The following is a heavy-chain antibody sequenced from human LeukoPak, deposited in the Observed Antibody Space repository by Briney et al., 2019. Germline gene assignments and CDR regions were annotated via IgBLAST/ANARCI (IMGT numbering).Heavy chain of an antibody. CDR2: IWHDGSNK. CDR1: GFTFSSSA. CDR3: AKDGSAYTGSYIDY. Sequence: GGPLRLSCAASGFTFSSSAMHWVRQAPGKGLEWVAVIWHDGSNKYYVDSVKGRFTISRDDSKNTLYLEMNRLRAEDTALYYCAKDGSAYTGSYIDYWGQGTLVTVSS. J-gene: IGHJ4*02. D-gene: IGHD1-26*01. V-gene: IGHV3-33*06.